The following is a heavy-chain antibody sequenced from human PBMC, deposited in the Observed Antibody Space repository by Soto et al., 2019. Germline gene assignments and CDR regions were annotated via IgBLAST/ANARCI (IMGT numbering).Heavy chain of an antibody. J-gene: IGHJ4*02. D-gene: IGHD3-22*01. CDR2: VNPSDGST. CDR3: ARATYYFDTPSLSPGGS. CDR1: GYTFTTYY. Sequence: QVQLVQSGAEVKKPGASVKVSCQASGYTFTTYYMHWVRQAPGQGLEWMGIVNPSDGSTTYAQKFQGRVSMARDTSTSTAYMELSSLRAEDSAVYYCARATYYFDTPSLSPGGSWGQGTLVTVST. V-gene: IGHV1-46*01.